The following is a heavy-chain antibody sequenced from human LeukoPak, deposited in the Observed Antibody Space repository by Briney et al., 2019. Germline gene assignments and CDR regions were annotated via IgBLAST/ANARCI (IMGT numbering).Heavy chain of an antibody. Sequence: PSETLSLTCAVYGGSFSGYYWSWIRQPPGKGLEWIGETNHSGSTNYNPSLKSRVTISVDTSKNQFSLKLSSVTAADTAVYYCAGAYYDILTGYYGYFDYWGQGTLVTVSS. D-gene: IGHD3-9*01. J-gene: IGHJ4*02. CDR2: TNHSGST. CDR1: GGSFSGYY. V-gene: IGHV4-34*01. CDR3: AGAYYDILTGYYGYFDY.